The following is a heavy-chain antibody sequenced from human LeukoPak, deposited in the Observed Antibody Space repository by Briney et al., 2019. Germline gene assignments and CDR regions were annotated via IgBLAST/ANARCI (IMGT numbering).Heavy chain of an antibody. D-gene: IGHD3-22*01. CDR3: ASRSHYYDSSGSNQNWFDP. CDR1: GYSISSGYY. V-gene: IGHV4-38-2*02. CDR2: IYHSGST. Sequence: SETLSLTCTVSGYSISSGYYWGWIRQPPGKGLEWIGSIYHSGSTNYNPSLKSRVTISVDTSKNQFSLKLSSVTAADTAVYYCASRSHYYDSSGSNQNWFDPWGQGTLVTVSS. J-gene: IGHJ5*02.